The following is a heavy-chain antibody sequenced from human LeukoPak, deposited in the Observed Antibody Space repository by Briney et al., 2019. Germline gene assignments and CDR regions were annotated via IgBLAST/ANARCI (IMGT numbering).Heavy chain of an antibody. D-gene: IGHD5-12*01. CDR1: GFTFSSYG. J-gene: IGHJ4*02. CDR2: ISGSGGST. CDR3: ARDKTSGYGIDY. Sequence: GGSLRLSCAASGFTFSSYGMSWVRQAPGKGLEWVSGISGSGGSTYYADSVKGRFTISRDNSKNTLYLQMNSLRAEDTAVYYCARDKTSGYGIDYRGQGTLVTVSS. V-gene: IGHV3-23*01.